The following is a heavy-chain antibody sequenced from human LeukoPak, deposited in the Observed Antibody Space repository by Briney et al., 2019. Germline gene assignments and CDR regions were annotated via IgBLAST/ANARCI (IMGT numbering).Heavy chain of an antibody. D-gene: IGHD6-13*01. CDR1: SGSTSSYH. J-gene: IGHJ6*02. CDR3: AGGFEGIEDNYYGTDV. CDR2: LDYSGST. Sequence: SETLSLTCTVSSGSTSSYHWSWIRQPPGKGLEWIGYLDYSGSTNDNPSLTSRVTISLDTSRNQFSLRLTSVTAADTAVYYCAGGFEGIEDNYYGTDVWGQGTTVIVSS. V-gene: IGHV4-59*01.